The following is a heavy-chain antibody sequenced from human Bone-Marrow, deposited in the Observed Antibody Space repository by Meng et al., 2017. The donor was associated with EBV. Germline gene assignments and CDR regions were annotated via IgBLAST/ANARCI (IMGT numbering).Heavy chain of an antibody. Sequence: QAQLQQWGAGLLKPSETLSRTCAVYGGSFSGYYWSRIRQPPGKGLEWIGEINHSGSTNYNPSLKSRVTISVDTSKNQFSLKLSSVTAADTAVYYCARTRGGGRRIFGVFDYWGQGTLVTVSS. J-gene: IGHJ4*02. CDR3: ARTRGGGRRIFGVFDY. D-gene: IGHD3-3*01. CDR2: INHSGST. CDR1: GGSFSGYY. V-gene: IGHV4-34*01.